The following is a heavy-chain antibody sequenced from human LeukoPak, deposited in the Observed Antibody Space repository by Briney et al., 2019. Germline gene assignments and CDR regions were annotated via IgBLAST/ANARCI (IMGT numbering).Heavy chain of an antibody. J-gene: IGHJ4*02. CDR1: GSSFTSYW. D-gene: IGHD5-12*01. CDR2: IYPGDSDT. V-gene: IGHV5-51*01. CDR3: VARFRYSCYDSDY. Sequence: GESLQISCKGSGSSFTSYWIGWVRQLPGKGLEWMGIIYPGDSDTRYSPSFQGQVTISADKSISPAYLQWSSLKASDTAMYYCVARFRYSCYDSDYWGQGTLVTVSS.